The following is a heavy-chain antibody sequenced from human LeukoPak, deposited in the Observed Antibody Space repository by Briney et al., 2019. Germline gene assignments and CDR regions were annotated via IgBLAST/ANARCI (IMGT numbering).Heavy chain of an antibody. D-gene: IGHD3-10*01. J-gene: IGHJ6*04. V-gene: IGHV3-7*01. CDR3: AGGIAMVRGGDV. CDR2: IKQDGSEK. Sequence: QSGGSLRPSCAASGLTFSTYWMTWVRQAPGKGLEWVANIKQDGSEKNYVDSVKGRFTISRDNAKNSLYLQMNSLRVEDTAVYYCAGGIAMVRGGDVWGKGTTVTVSS. CDR1: GLTFSTYW.